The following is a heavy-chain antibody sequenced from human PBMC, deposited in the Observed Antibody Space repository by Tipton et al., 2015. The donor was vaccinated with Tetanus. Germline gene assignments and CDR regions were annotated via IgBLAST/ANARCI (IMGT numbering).Heavy chain of an antibody. V-gene: IGHV4-34*01. CDR3: VTVNFPNYSHYGMDV. CDR2: INHSGNT. D-gene: IGHD1-1*01. Sequence: TLSLTCAVYAASFSDYYWSWIRQAPGKGLEWIGEINHSGNTNHNPSLKSRVTLSVDTSKNQFSLKLNSVTAADTAMYYCVTVNFPNYSHYGMDVWGQGTTVTVSS. CDR1: AASFSDYY. J-gene: IGHJ6*02.